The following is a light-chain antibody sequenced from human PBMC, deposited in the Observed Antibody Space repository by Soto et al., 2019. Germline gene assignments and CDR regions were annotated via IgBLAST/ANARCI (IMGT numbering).Light chain of an antibody. CDR2: EAS. J-gene: IGKJ2*03. Sequence: DSVLTQSPGTLSLSPGERATLSCRASQSVSDNYLAWYQQKPGQAPRLLVYEASNRATGIPDRFSGSGSGADFPLTISRLEPGDSAVYYCQQYGGSPLYSFGQGTKLEIK. V-gene: IGKV3-20*01. CDR1: QSVSDNY. CDR3: QQYGGSPLYS.